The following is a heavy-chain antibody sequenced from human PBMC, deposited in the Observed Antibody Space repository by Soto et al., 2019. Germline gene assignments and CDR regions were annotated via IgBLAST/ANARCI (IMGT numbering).Heavy chain of an antibody. CDR3: ARADLYSGYDY. CDR1: GYTFASYA. CDR2: INAGNGNT. J-gene: IGHJ4*02. Sequence: GASVKASSKDRGYTFASYAMHWARQAPGQRLEWMGWINAGNGNTKYSQKFQGRVTITRDTSASTAYMELSSLRSEDTAVYYCARADLYSGYDYWGQGTLVTVSS. D-gene: IGHD5-12*01. V-gene: IGHV1-3*01.